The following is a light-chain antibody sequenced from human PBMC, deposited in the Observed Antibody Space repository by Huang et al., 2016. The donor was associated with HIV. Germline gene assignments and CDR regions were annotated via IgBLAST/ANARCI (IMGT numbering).Light chain of an antibody. J-gene: IGKJ4*01. CDR1: QTISYNNNY. CDR2: WAS. Sequence: DIVMKQSPDSLVVSLGERATINCKSSQTISYNNNYLAWYQQKPGQSPKLLIYWASTRESGVPDRFSGSGSGTDYTLTISSLQAEDVAVYYCQQYYSKPLTFGGGTKVEIK. V-gene: IGKV4-1*01. CDR3: QQYYSKPLT.